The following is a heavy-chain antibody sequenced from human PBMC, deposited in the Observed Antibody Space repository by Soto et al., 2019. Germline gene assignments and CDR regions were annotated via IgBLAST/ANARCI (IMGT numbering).Heavy chain of an antibody. V-gene: IGHV1-18*01. J-gene: IGHJ4*02. CDR1: GYTFTRYG. D-gene: IGHD3-3*01. CDR3: AREDYDFWSVRSFLAF. Sequence: ASVKVSCKASGYTFTRYGISWVRQDPGQGLEWMGWISAYNGNTNYAQKLQGRVTMTTDTSTSTAYMEMRSLRSDDTAVYYCAREDYDFWSVRSFLAFWGQGTLVTVSS. CDR2: ISAYNGNT.